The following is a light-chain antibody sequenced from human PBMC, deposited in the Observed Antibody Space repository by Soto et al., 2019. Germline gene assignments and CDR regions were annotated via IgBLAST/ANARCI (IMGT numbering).Light chain of an antibody. J-gene: IGLJ2*01. CDR1: SSNIGSNT. V-gene: IGLV1-44*01. CDR3: AAWDDSLNGL. CDR2: SNN. Sequence: QSVLTQPPSASGTPGQRVTISCSGSSSNIGSNTVNWYQQLPGTAPKLLIYSNNQRPSGVPDRFSGSKSGTSASLAISGLHSEVESDYYCAAWDDSLNGLFGGGTKLTVL.